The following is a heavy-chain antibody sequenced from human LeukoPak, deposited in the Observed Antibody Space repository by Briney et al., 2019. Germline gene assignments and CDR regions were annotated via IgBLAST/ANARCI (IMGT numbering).Heavy chain of an antibody. Sequence: SETLSLTCTVSGGSISSGGYYWSWIRQHPGTGLEWIGYIYYSGSTYYNPSLKSRVTISVDTSKNQFSLKLSSVTAADTAVYYCARGGRAMAPFDYWGQGTLVTVSS. CDR1: GGSISSGGYY. CDR2: IYYSGST. D-gene: IGHD5-18*01. J-gene: IGHJ4*02. CDR3: ARGGRAMAPFDY. V-gene: IGHV4-31*03.